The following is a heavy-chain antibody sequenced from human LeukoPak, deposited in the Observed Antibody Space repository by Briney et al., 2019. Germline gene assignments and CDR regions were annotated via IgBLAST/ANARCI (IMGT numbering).Heavy chain of an antibody. CDR2: IIPIFGTA. D-gene: IGHD6-13*01. CDR3: ARDASSWYRWNLDY. J-gene: IGHJ4*02. V-gene: IGHV1-69*13. CDR1: GGTFSSYA. Sequence: SVKASCKASGGTFSSYAISWVRQAPGQGLEWMGGIIPIFGTANYAQKFQGRVTITADESTSTAYMELSSLRSEDTAVYYCARDASSWYRWNLDYWGQGTLVTVSS.